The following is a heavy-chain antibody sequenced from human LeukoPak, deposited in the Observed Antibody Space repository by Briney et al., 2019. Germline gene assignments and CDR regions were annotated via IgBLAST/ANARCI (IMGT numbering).Heavy chain of an antibody. J-gene: IGHJ4*02. V-gene: IGHV4-30-2*01. CDR2: IYHSGST. Sequence: SETLSLTCTVSGGSISSYSWSWIRQPPGKGLEWIGYIYHSGSTYYNPSLKSRVTISVDRSKNQFSLKLSSVTAADTAVYYCARGGFGDLLDYWGQGTLVTVSS. D-gene: IGHD3-10*01. CDR1: GGSISSYS. CDR3: ARGGFGDLLDY.